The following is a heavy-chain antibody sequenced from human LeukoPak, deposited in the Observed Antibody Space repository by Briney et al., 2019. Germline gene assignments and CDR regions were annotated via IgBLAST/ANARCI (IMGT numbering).Heavy chain of an antibody. CDR1: GGSISSYY. J-gene: IGHJ5*02. Sequence: PSETLSLTCTVSGGSISSYYWSWIRQPPGKGVEWIGYIYYSGSTNYNPSLKSRVTISVDTSKNQFSLKLSSVTAADTAVYYCARGGDFWSGYSRKGNWFDPWGQGTLVTVSS. CDR3: ARGGDFWSGYSRKGNWFDP. CDR2: IYYSGST. D-gene: IGHD3-3*01. V-gene: IGHV4-59*01.